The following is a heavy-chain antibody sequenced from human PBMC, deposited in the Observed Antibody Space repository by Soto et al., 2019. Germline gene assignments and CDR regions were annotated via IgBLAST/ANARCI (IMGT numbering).Heavy chain of an antibody. CDR2: IFPSDSDT. J-gene: IGHJ4*02. CDR1: GYKFTSSW. D-gene: IGHD3-22*01. V-gene: IGHV5-51*01. CDR3: ARRIYDSDTGPNSQYYFDS. Sequence: GESLKISCRTSGYKFTSSWIAWVRQMPGKGLEWMGIIFPSDSDTRYSPSFQGHVTISATKSITTVFLQWSSLRASDTAMYYCARRIYDSDTGPNSQYYFDSWGQGTPVTVSS.